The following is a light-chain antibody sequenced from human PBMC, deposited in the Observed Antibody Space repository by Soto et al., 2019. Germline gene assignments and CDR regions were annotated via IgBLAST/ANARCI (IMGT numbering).Light chain of an antibody. Sequence: DIQMTQSPSSLSASVGDRVTITCRASQDIDFFLAWFQQKPGKAPKSLIYATSKLQDGVPSKFTGSGSGTEFTLTISTLQPEAFATYYCQQYNTYPWTFGPGTKV. J-gene: IGKJ1*01. CDR3: QQYNTYPWT. CDR1: QDIDFF. V-gene: IGKV1-16*02. CDR2: ATS.